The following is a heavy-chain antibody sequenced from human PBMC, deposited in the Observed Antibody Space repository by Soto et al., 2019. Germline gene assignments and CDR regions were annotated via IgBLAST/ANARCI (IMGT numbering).Heavy chain of an antibody. CDR1: GGSISSSSYY. Sequence: SETLSLTCTVSGGSISSSSYYWGWIRQPPGKGLEWIGSIYYSGSTYYNPSLKSRVTISVDTSKNQFSLKLSSVTAADTAVYYCAYSSSFSDLFDYWGQGTLVTVSS. V-gene: IGHV4-39*01. CDR3: AYSSSFSDLFDY. J-gene: IGHJ4*02. D-gene: IGHD6-6*01. CDR2: IYYSGST.